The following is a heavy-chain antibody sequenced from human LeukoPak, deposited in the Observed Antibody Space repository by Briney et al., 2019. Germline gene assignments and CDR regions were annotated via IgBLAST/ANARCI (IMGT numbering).Heavy chain of an antibody. CDR3: ARVRVRGVNDY. CDR2: INHSGST. J-gene: IGHJ4*02. Sequence: SETLSLTCAVYGGSFSGYYWSWIRQPPGKGLEWIGEINHSGSTNYNPALKSRVTISVDTSKNQFSLKLSSVTAADTAVYYCARVRVRGVNDYWGQGTLVTVSS. V-gene: IGHV4-34*01. CDR1: GGSFSGYY. D-gene: IGHD3-10*01.